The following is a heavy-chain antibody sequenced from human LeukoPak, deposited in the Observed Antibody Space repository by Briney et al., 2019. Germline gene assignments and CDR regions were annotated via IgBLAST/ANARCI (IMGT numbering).Heavy chain of an antibody. J-gene: IGHJ4*02. D-gene: IGHD6-6*01. V-gene: IGHV3-30*02. CDR2: IRYDGSNK. Sequence: PGGSLRLSCAASGFTFSSYGMHWVRQAPGKGLEWVAFIRYDGSNKYYADSVKGRFTISRDNSKNTLYLQMNSLRAEDTAVYYCATDWGKSDDSSSYYFDYWGQGTLVTVSS. CDR1: GFTFSSYG. CDR3: ATDWGKSDDSSSYYFDY.